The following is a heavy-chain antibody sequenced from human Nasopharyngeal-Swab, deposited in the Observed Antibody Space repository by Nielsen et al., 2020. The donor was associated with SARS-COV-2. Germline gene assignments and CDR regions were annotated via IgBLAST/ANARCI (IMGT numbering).Heavy chain of an antibody. D-gene: IGHD3-3*01. CDR2: ISSSSSTI. V-gene: IGHV3-48*04. CDR3: ARDSPADFWSGYYLDY. J-gene: IGHJ4*02. Sequence: WIRQPPGKGLEWVSYISSSSSTIYYADSVKGRFTISRDNAKNSLYLQMNSLRAEDTAVYYCARDSPADFWSGYYLDYWGQGTLVTVSS.